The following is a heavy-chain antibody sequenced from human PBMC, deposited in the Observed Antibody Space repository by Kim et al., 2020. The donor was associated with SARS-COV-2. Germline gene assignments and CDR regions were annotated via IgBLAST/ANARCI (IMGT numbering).Heavy chain of an antibody. CDR2: ISSSGSTI. CDR3: ATIAVAAHYYYYGMDV. D-gene: IGHD6-19*01. Sequence: GGSLRLSCAASGFTFSSYEMNWVRQAPGKGLEWVSYISSSGSTIYYADSVKGRFTISRDNAKNSLYLQMNSLRAEDTAVYYCATIAVAAHYYYYGMDVWGQGTTVTVSS. CDR1: GFTFSSYE. J-gene: IGHJ6*02. V-gene: IGHV3-48*03.